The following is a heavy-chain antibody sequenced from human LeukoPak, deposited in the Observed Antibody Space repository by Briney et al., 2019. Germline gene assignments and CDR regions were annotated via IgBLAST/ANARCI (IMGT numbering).Heavy chain of an antibody. V-gene: IGHV3-30-3*01. D-gene: IGHD4-11*01. CDR2: ISYDGSNK. J-gene: IGHJ4*02. Sequence: PGGSLRLSCAASGFTFSSYAMHWVRQAPGKGLEWVAVISYDGSNKYYADSVKGRFTISRGNSKNTLYLQMNSLRAEDTAVYYCAKDPPRAAWFSADYTNYGDWGQGTLVTVSS. CDR3: AKDPPRAAWFSADYTNYGD. CDR1: GFTFSSYA.